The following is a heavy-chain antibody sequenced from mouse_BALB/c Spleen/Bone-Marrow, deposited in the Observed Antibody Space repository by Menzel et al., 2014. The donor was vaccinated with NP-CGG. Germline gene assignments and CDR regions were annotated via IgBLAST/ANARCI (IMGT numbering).Heavy chain of an antibody. Sequence: VQVVESGPELARPGASVKLSCKASGYNFNNYWMQWIKQRPGQGLEWIGAIYPGDGDTGYTQKFKCKATLTADKSSSTAYMQLSSLASEDSAVYYCARDGKYPVAMDYWGQGTSVTVSS. CDR3: ARDGKYPVAMDY. CDR1: GYNFNNYW. D-gene: IGHD2-1*01. CDR2: IYPGDGDT. V-gene: IGHV1-87*01. J-gene: IGHJ4*01.